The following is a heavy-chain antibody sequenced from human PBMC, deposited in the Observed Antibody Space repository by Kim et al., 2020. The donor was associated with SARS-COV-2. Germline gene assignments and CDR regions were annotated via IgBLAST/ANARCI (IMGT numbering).Heavy chain of an antibody. J-gene: IGHJ4*02. D-gene: IGHD6-19*01. CDR2: ISNDGTNT. CDR1: GYSFSNYG. Sequence: GGSLRLSCAASGYSFSNYGIHWVRQAPGRGLECVAVISNDGTNTYYADSVKGRFTISRDNSENTVFLQMNSLRADDTAVYYCARPYLSGWYPSPIDFWGQGTLVTVSS. V-gene: IGHV3-30*03. CDR3: ARPYLSGWYPSPIDF.